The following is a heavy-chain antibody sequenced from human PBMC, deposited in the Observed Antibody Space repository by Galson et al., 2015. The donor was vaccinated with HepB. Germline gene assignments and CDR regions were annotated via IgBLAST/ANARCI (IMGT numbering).Heavy chain of an antibody. CDR1: GFTFSTSW. D-gene: IGHD6-13*01. J-gene: IGHJ4*02. CDR2: INSDGSST. Sequence: SLRLSCAASGFTFSTSWMHWVRQAPGKGLVWVSRINSDGSSTSYADSVKGRFTISRDNAKNTLYLQMNSLRAEDTAVYYCARAYLTAAGLAGFDYWGQGTLVTVSS. CDR3: ARAYLTAAGLAGFDY. V-gene: IGHV3-74*01.